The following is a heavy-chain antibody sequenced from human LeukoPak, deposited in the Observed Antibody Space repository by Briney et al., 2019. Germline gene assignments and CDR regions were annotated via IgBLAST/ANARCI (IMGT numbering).Heavy chain of an antibody. CDR1: GFSFDGYG. CDR3: AKSRYSSSWYGEYYFDY. J-gene: IGHJ4*02. CDR2: ISYDGSNK. V-gene: IGHV3-30*18. D-gene: IGHD6-13*01. Sequence: GRSLRLSCAASGFSFDGYGMHWVRQAPGKGLEWVAVISYDGSNKYYADSVKGRFTISRDNSKNTLYLQMNSLRAEDTAVYYCAKSRYSSSWYGEYYFDYWGQGTLVTVSS.